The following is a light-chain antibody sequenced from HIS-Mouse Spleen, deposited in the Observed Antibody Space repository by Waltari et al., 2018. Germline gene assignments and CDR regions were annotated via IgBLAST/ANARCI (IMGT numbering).Light chain of an antibody. CDR1: SSDVGIYNL. V-gene: IGLV2-23*01. CDR2: EGS. Sequence: QSALTQPASVSGSPGQSIPISCPGTSSDVGIYNLVPWYQQHPGKAPKLMIYEGSKRPSGVSNRFSGSKSGNTASLTISGLQAEDEADYYCCSYAGSSTVVFGGGTKLTVL. J-gene: IGLJ2*01. CDR3: CSYAGSSTVV.